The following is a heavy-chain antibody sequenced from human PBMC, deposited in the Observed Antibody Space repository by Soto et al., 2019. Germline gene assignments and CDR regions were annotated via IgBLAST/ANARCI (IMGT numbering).Heavy chain of an antibody. J-gene: IGHJ4*02. CDR3: ERAGGYVNSGVCYYFDY. Sequence: QVQLVQSGAEGKKPGASVKVSCKASGYTFTGYYMHWVRQAPGQGLEWMGWINPNSGGTNYAQKFQGRVTMTSDTSISTAYLELSRLRSDDTDVYYCERAGGYVNSGVCYYFDYWGQGTLVTVSS. V-gene: IGHV1-2*02. CDR2: INPNSGGT. D-gene: IGHD2-8*01. CDR1: GYTFTGYY.